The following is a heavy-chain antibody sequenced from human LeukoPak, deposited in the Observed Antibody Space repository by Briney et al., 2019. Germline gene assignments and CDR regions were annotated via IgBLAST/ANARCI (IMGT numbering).Heavy chain of an antibody. CDR2: IYYSGST. CDR1: GGSISSSSYY. Sequence: SETLSLTCTVSGGSISSSSYYWGWIRQPPGKGLEWIGSIYYSGSTYYNPSLKSRVTISVDTSKNQFSLKLSSVTAADTAVYYCARVGTGTTLGAFDIWGQGTMVTVSS. CDR3: ARVGTGTTLGAFDI. D-gene: IGHD1-1*01. V-gene: IGHV4-39*07. J-gene: IGHJ3*02.